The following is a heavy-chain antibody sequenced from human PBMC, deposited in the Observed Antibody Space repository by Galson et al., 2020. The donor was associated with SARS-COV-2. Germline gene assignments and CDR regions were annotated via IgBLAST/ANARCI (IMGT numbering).Heavy chain of an antibody. CDR1: GDSVSSNSAA. J-gene: IGHJ6*03. CDR3: ARTLRVVATFYYYYMDV. D-gene: IGHD5-12*01. Sequence: SQTLSLTCAISGDSVSSNSAAWNWIRQSPSRGLEWLGRTYYRSKWYNDYAVSVKSRITINPDTSKNQFSLQLNSVTPEDTAVYYCARTLRVVATFYYYYMDVWGKGTTVTVSS. V-gene: IGHV6-1*01. CDR2: TYYRSKWYN.